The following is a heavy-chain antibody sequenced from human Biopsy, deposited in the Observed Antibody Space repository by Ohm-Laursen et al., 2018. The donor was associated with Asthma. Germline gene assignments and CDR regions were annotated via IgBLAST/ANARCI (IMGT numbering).Heavy chain of an antibody. CDR3: ARWGSFGFDY. D-gene: IGHD7-27*01. CDR2: IYYSGST. CDR1: GGSISSDDYY. V-gene: IGHV4-31*03. Sequence: TLSLTYTVSGGSISSDDYYWSWIRQHPGKGLEWIGYIYYSGSTYYNPSLKSRVTISVDTSKNQFSLNLSSVTAADTAVYYCARWGSFGFDYWGQGTLVTVSS. J-gene: IGHJ4*02.